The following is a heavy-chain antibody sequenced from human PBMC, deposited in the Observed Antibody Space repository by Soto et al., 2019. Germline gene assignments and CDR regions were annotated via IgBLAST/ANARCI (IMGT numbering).Heavy chain of an antibody. J-gene: IGHJ1*01. V-gene: IGHV3-23*01. CDR2: ISDSGGSS. D-gene: IGHD3-3*01. CDR1: GFSFGNYV. Sequence: GGSLRLSCAASGFSFGNYVMNWVRQAPGKGLEWVSGISDSGGSSSSADSVKGRFTVSRDNSKNILYLQMDSLTGDDTAVYYCTKGGDSWSGYAQHWGQGALVTVSS. CDR3: TKGGDSWSGYAQH.